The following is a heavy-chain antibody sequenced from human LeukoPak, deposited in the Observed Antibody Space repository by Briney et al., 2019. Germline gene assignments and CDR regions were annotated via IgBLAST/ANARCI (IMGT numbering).Heavy chain of an antibody. CDR1: GGSFSSHY. CDR3: ATIKRGYPFGYFDF. D-gene: IGHD5-18*01. J-gene: IGHJ4*02. V-gene: IGHV4-59*11. CDR2: MPDSVTS. Sequence: PSETLSLTCTVSGGSFSSHYWGWIRQSPGKGLEWIAYMPDSVTSRDSPSLKSRLTLSADTSKNQFSLRVSYVTAADTAVYYCATIKRGYPFGYFDFWGQGILVTVSS.